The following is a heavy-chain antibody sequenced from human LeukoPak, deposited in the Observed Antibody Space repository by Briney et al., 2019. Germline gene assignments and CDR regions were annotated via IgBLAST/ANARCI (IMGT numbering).Heavy chain of an antibody. V-gene: IGHV1-69*13. CDR1: GGTFSSYA. Sequence: ASVKVSCKASGGTFSSYAISWVRQAPGQGLEWMGGIIPIFGTANYAQKFQGRVTITAGESTSTAYMELSSLRSEDTAVYYCARGGGIAAAGHQDWFDPWGQGTLVTVSS. J-gene: IGHJ5*02. D-gene: IGHD6-13*01. CDR2: IIPIFGTA. CDR3: ARGGGIAAAGHQDWFDP.